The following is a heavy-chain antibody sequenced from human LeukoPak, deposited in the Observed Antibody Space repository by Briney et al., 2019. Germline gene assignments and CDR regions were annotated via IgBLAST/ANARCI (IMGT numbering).Heavy chain of an antibody. J-gene: IGHJ6*02. CDR1: GGSISSSSYY. CDR2: IYYSGST. V-gene: IGHV4-39*07. Sequence: PSETLSLTCTVSGGSISSSSYYWGWIRQPPGKGLEWIGSIYYSGSTYYNPSLKSRVTISVDTSKNQFSLKLSSVTAADTAVYYCARGSLEVTISYYWYGMDVWGQGTTVTVSS. CDR3: ARGSLEVTISYYWYGMDV. D-gene: IGHD4-17*01.